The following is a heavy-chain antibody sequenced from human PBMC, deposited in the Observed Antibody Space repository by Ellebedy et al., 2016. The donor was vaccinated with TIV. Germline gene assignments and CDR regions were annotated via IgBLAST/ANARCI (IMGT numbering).Heavy chain of an antibody. CDR2: INPNSGGT. J-gene: IGHJ5*02. CDR1: GYTFTGYY. D-gene: IGHD5-12*01. V-gene: IGHV1-2*02. CDR3: ARTGSRGYSGYPPDDWFDP. Sequence: ASVKVSCXASGYTFTGYYMHWVRQAPGQGLEWMGWINPNSGGTNYAQKFQGRVTMTRDTSISTAYMELSRLRSDDTAVYYCARTGSRGYSGYPPDDWFDPWGQGTLVTVSS.